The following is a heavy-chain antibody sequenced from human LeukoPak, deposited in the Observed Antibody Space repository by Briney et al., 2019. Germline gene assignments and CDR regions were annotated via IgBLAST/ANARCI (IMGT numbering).Heavy chain of an antibody. CDR1: GYTFTSYA. Sequence: GASVTVSCEASGYTFTSYAMHWVRQAPGQRLEWMGWINAGNGNTKYSQKFQGRVTITRDTSASTAYMELSSLRSEDTAVYYCAREKLAAAGTFDYWGQGTLVTVSS. CDR3: AREKLAAAGTFDY. J-gene: IGHJ4*02. CDR2: INAGNGNT. D-gene: IGHD6-13*01. V-gene: IGHV1-3*01.